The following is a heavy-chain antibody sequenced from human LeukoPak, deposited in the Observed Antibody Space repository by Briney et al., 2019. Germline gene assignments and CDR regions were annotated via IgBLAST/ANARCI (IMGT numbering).Heavy chain of an antibody. CDR2: INHSGST. J-gene: IGHJ4*02. CDR1: GGSFSGYY. Sequence: SETLSLTCAVYGGSFSGYYWSWIRQPPGKGLEWIGEINHSGSTNYNPSLKSRVTISVDTSKNQFSLKLSSVTAADTAVYYCARAGNGEHDYWGQGTLVTVSS. D-gene: IGHD1-14*01. V-gene: IGHV4-34*01. CDR3: ARAGNGEHDY.